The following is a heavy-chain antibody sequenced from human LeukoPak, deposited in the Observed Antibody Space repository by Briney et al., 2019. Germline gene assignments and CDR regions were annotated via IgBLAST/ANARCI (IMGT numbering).Heavy chain of an antibody. V-gene: IGHV3-23*01. CDR3: GRASLTGRYGMDV. J-gene: IGHJ6*02. CDR2: ITSGGAP. CDR1: GFTFSNYA. D-gene: IGHD3-9*01. Sequence: AGGSLRLSCAASGFTFSNYAVMWVRQAPEQGLEWVSAITSGGAPRYADSVKGRFTISRDNSKNTLYLQMNSLRAEDTAVYYCGRASLTGRYGMDVWGQGTTVTVSS.